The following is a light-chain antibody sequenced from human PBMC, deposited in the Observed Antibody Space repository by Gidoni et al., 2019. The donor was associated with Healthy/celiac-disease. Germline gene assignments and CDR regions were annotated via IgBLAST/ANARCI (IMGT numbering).Light chain of an antibody. J-gene: IGLJ3*02. CDR1: CSNIGSNT. CDR2: SNN. Sequence: QSVLTQPPSASGTPGQRVTISCSGSCSNIGSNTVNWYQQLPGTPPKLLIYSNNQRPSGVPDRFSGSKSGTTASLAISGRQSEDEADYYCAAWDDSLNVLWVFGGGTKLTVL. V-gene: IGLV1-44*01. CDR3: AAWDDSLNVLWV.